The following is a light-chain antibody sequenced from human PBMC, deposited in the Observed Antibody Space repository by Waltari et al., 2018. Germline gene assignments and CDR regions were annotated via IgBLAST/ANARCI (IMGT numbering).Light chain of an antibody. V-gene: IGLV2-23*02. CDR3: CSYAGNSIYV. CDR1: PSDVGSYTL. J-gene: IGLJ1*01. Sequence: QSALTQPASVSGSPGQSITIPCTGTPSDVGSYTLVSCYQHHPGKAPKLIIFEVSERPSGVSNRFSGSKSGNTASLTISGLQAEDEADYHCCSYAGNSIYVFGTGTRVTVL. CDR2: EVS.